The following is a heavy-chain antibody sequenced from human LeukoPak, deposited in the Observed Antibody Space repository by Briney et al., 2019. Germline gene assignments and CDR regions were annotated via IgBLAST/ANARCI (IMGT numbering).Heavy chain of an antibody. CDR1: GVSITDNNYY. D-gene: IGHD2-8*01. CDR2: IYYVGTT. J-gene: IGHJ2*01. CDR3: ARPIRYCTNGVCYGRGYFDL. Sequence: SETLSLTCAVSGVSITDNNYYWGWIRQPPGRGLEWIGNIYYVGTTYYNPSLRSRVSISIDTSKNQFSLKLSSVTAADTAVYYCARPIRYCTNGVCYGRGYFDLWGRGTLVTVSS. V-gene: IGHV4-39*01.